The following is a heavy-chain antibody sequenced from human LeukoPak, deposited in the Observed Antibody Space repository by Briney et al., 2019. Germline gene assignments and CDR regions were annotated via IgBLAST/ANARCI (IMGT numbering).Heavy chain of an antibody. Sequence: SETLSLTCTVSGGSVSSGGHYWNWIRQHPEKGLEWISYIHYTGPTQYNPSLKSRVTISVDTSNNEISLNMRSVTAADTAIYYCARGPLRGVMSDAFDIWGQGTKVTVSS. D-gene: IGHD3-10*01. CDR3: ARGPLRGVMSDAFDI. V-gene: IGHV4-31*03. J-gene: IGHJ3*02. CDR1: GGSVSSGGHY. CDR2: IHYTGPT.